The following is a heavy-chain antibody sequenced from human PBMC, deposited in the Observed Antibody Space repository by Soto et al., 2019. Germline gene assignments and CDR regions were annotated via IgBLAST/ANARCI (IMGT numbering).Heavy chain of an antibody. CDR1: GFTFSSYW. CDR3: AREYDFWSGQDYYYYYGMDV. J-gene: IGHJ6*02. CDR2: IKQDGSEK. Sequence: PGGSLRLSCAASGFTFSSYWMSWVRQAPGKGLEWVANIKQDGSEKYYVDSVKGRFTISRDNAKNSLYLQMNSLRAEDTAVYYCAREYDFWSGQDYYYYYGMDVWGQGTTVTVSS. V-gene: IGHV3-7*01. D-gene: IGHD3-3*01.